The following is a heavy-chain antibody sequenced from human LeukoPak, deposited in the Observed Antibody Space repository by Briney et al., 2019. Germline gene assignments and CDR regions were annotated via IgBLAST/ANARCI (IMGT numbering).Heavy chain of an antibody. CDR2: MSYDGSNK. D-gene: IGHD6-19*01. Sequence: GGSLRLSCAASGFTFSTYTMHWVRQVPGKGLEWVAVMSYDGSNKYYSDSVRGRFTISRDISKNTLYLQMSSLRGEDTAMYYCARGSSAWYHDSWGQGTLVTVSS. CDR1: GFTFSTYT. CDR3: ARGSSAWYHDS. V-gene: IGHV3-30*04. J-gene: IGHJ4*02.